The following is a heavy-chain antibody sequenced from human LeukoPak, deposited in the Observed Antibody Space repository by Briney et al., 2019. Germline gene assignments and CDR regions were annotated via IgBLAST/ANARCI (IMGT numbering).Heavy chain of an antibody. CDR1: GFIFSNYG. CDR2: IRYDGSND. J-gene: IGHJ4*02. CDR3: AKEPYYDSSGSLDY. D-gene: IGHD3-22*01. Sequence: PGGSLRLSCAASGFIFSNYGMHWVRQAPGKGLEWVAFIRYDGSNDSYADSVRGRFIISRDDSKNMLYLQMNSLRAEDTAVYYCAKEPYYDSSGSLDYWGQGTLVTVSS. V-gene: IGHV3-30*02.